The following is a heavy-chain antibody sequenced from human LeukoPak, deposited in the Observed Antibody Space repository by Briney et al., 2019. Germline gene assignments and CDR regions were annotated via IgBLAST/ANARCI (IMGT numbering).Heavy chain of an antibody. J-gene: IGHJ5*02. Sequence: PGGSLRLSCAASGFTLSSHSMNWVRQAPGKGLEWVSSITISGSYIYYADSVKGRFTISRDNAKNSLYLQLNSLRAEDTAVYYCARDSGHSGGWYWFDPWGQGTLVTVSS. V-gene: IGHV3-21*01. CDR1: GFTLSSHS. CDR2: ITISGSYI. D-gene: IGHD6-19*01. CDR3: ARDSGHSGGWYWFDP.